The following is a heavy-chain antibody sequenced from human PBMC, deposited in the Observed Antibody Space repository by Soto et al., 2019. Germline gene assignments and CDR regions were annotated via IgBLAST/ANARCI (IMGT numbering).Heavy chain of an antibody. CDR2: IYYRENT. Sequence: QVQLQESGPGLVKPSQTLSLTCTVSGGSISSGDYYWSWIRQPPGKGLEWIGYIYYRENTYYNPSRKSRITIAVDTSKNQFSLKLSSVTAADTAVYYCARSMTTVTTDWFDPWGQGTLVTVSS. J-gene: IGHJ5*02. D-gene: IGHD4-17*01. V-gene: IGHV4-30-4*01. CDR3: ARSMTTVTTDWFDP. CDR1: GGSISSGDYY.